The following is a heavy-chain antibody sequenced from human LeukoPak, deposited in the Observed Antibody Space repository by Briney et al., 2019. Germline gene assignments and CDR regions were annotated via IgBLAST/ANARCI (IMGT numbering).Heavy chain of an antibody. CDR2: INGDGSRI. CDR3: ARDALGGRTKFDS. V-gene: IGHV3-74*01. D-gene: IGHD3-16*01. J-gene: IGHJ4*01. CDR1: GFTFSSHW. Sequence: GGSLRLSCVTSGFTFSSHWMHWVRQVPGKGLMWVSRINGDGSRIHYGDSVKGRFTISRDNAKNTLYLQMTSLRGDDTAIYFCARDALGGRTKFDSWGHGSLVTVSS.